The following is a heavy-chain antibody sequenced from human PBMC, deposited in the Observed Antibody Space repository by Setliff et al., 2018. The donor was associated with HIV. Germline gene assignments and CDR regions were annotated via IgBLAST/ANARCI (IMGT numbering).Heavy chain of an antibody. D-gene: IGHD3-9*01. J-gene: IGHJ6*03. V-gene: IGHV4-61*01. Sequence: SETLSLTCTVSGGSIRSGSYYWSWIRQHPEKGLEWIGYIYFTGSSDNNPSLKSRVTMSVDTSKNQFSLQLTSVTAADTAVYYCARSGNILTDYSYYSYFMDVWGGGTTVTVSS. CDR3: ARSGNILTDYSYYSYFMDV. CDR1: GGSIRSGSYY. CDR2: IYFTGSS.